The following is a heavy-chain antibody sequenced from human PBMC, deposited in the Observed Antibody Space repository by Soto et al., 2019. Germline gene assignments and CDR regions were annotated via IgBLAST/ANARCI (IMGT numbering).Heavy chain of an antibody. CDR1: GFTFSSYS. CDR2: ISSTSSYI. D-gene: IGHD3-10*01. CDR3: ARAPHGMTMVWGGSPTDY. V-gene: IGHV3-21*01. J-gene: IGHJ4*02. Sequence: EVQLVESGGGLVKPGGSLRLSCVASGFTFSSYSMNWVRQAPGKGLEWVSSISSTSSYIYYVDSVKGRFTISRDNAKNFLYQQMNSLRVEDTAVYYCARAPHGMTMVWGGSPTDYWGQGILVTVSS.